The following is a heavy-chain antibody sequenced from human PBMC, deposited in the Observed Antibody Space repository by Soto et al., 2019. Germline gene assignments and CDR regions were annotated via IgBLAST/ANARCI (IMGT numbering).Heavy chain of an antibody. CDR2: IYYSGST. V-gene: IGHV4-59*01. Sequence: PSETLSLTCTVSGDSISSYYWSWIRQPPGKRLEWIGYIYYSGSTNYNPSLKSRVAISVDTSKNQFSLKLSSVTAADTAVYHCARALGYCSSTSCFGAVGMDVWGQGTTVT. CDR3: ARALGYCSSTSCFGAVGMDV. J-gene: IGHJ6*02. CDR1: GDSISSYY. D-gene: IGHD2-2*01.